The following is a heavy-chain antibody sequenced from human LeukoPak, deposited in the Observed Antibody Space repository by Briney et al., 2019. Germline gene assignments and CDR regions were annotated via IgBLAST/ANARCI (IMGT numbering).Heavy chain of an antibody. D-gene: IGHD3-3*01. CDR1: GYTFTNYA. J-gene: IGHJ3*02. Sequence: GASVKVSCKASGYTFTNYAMHWVRQAPGQRLEWMGWINAGNGYTKYSQKFQGRVTITRDTSATTAYMELSGLRSEDTAVYYCATFSWLLFAFDIWGQGTMVTVSS. CDR3: ATFSWLLFAFDI. V-gene: IGHV1-3*01. CDR2: INAGNGYT.